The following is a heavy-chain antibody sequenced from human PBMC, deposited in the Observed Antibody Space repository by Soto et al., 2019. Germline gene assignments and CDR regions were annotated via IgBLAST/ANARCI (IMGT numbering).Heavy chain of an antibody. CDR3: TTLDYYGSINTHVRIGY. CDR1: GFTFSSYC. CDR2: ISNDGHNK. Sequence: QVQLVESGGGVVQPGRSLRLSCAASGFTFSSYCMHWVRQAPGKGLEWVAVISNDGHNKYYGDSVKGRSTISRDNSKNTLYLLMTSLRAEDTAVYYCTTLDYYGSINTHVRIGYWGQGALVTVFS. D-gene: IGHD3-10*01. J-gene: IGHJ4*02. V-gene: IGHV3-30*03.